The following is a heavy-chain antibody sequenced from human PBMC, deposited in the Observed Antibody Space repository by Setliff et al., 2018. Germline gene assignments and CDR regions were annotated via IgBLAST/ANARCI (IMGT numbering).Heavy chain of an antibody. Sequence: ASVKVSCKASANTFIAYYIHWVRQAPGQGLEWMGWINPNSAGTNCAQKFQGRVTMAWDASITTAYLDLSRLTSDDTASYYCAGVDVLTASPFWGLGTRVTVSS. CDR3: AGVDVLTASPF. V-gene: IGHV1-2*02. D-gene: IGHD3-9*01. CDR1: ANTFIAYY. J-gene: IGHJ4*02. CDR2: INPNSAGT.